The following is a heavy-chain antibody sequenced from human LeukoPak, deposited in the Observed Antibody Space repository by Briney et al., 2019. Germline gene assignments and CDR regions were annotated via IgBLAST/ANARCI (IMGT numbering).Heavy chain of an antibody. Sequence: SVKVSFTASGGTFNNYAISWVRQAPGQGREWMGGISPIFGTANYAQKFQGRVTITADKSTSTAYMELSSLRSEDTAVYYCASFNNVDISYWGQGTLVTVSS. D-gene: IGHD2-2*03. CDR1: GGTFNNYA. J-gene: IGHJ4*02. CDR3: ASFNNVDISY. CDR2: ISPIFGTA. V-gene: IGHV1-69*06.